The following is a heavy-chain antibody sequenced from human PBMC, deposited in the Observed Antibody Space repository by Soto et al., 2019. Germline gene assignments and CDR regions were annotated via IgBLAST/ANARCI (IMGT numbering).Heavy chain of an antibody. D-gene: IGHD6-13*01. CDR3: ASQIAAAGGFDY. CDR2: IYYSGST. J-gene: IGHJ4*02. Sequence: TLSLTCTVSGGSISSGGYYWSWIRQPPGKGLEWIGYIYYSGSTNYNPSLKSRVTISVDTSKNQFSLKLSSVTAADTAVYYCASQIAAAGGFDYWGQGTLVTVSS. CDR1: GGSISSGGYY. V-gene: IGHV4-61*08.